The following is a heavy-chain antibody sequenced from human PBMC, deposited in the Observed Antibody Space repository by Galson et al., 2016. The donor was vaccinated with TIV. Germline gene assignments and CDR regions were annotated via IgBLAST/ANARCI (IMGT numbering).Heavy chain of an antibody. Sequence: SLRLSCAASGFSFSDYYMTWIRQAPGKGLEWVSYISHSGTTIYYADSVKGRFTISRDNAKNSLHLQMNSLRAEDTAVYYCAKRPIITIFGAGSNYCDPWGQGTLVTVSS. V-gene: IGHV3-11*01. J-gene: IGHJ5*02. CDR2: ISHSGTTI. CDR3: AKRPIITIFGAGSNYCDP. CDR1: GFSFSDYY. D-gene: IGHD3-3*01.